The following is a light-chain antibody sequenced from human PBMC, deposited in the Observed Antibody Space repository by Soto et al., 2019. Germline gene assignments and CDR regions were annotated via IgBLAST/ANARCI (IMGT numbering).Light chain of an antibody. V-gene: IGKV1-9*01. CDR2: TIS. Sequence: DVQLTQSPSFLAASVGDRLTITCRASQDIKRFLAWYQQKSGKAPKLLIYTISTLQSGVPSRFSGSGSGTEFTLTISSLQPDDFATYYCQQVNTYPVTFGGGTKVEI. J-gene: IGKJ4*01. CDR3: QQVNTYPVT. CDR1: QDIKRF.